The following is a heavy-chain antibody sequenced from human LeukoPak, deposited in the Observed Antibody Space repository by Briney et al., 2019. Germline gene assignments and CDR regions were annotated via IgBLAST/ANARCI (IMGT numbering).Heavy chain of an antibody. V-gene: IGHV5-51*01. Sequence: GESLKISCKASGYSLINHWIGWVRQMPGKGLDWMGIIYPGNADATYSPSFQGQVTISADKSTTTVNLQWSSLKASDTAMYYCARQGSYDNSGYSFDYWGQGTLVTVSS. CDR1: GYSLINHW. CDR2: IYPGNADA. CDR3: ARQGSYDNSGYSFDY. D-gene: IGHD3-22*01. J-gene: IGHJ4*02.